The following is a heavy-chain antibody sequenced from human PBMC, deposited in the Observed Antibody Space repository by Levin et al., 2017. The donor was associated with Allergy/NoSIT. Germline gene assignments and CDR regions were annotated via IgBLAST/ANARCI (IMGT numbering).Heavy chain of an antibody. CDR1: GFTFSNYA. Sequence: GESLKISCAASGFTFSNYAMTWVRQAPGKGLEWVSAITGSGAATYYADSVKGRFTISRDNSKNTLYLQMNTLRAEDTALYYCAKVPMIRNDYDFSLWGQGTLVTVSS. CDR2: ITGSGAAT. CDR3: AKVPMIRNDYDFSL. D-gene: IGHD3/OR15-3a*01. J-gene: IGHJ4*02. V-gene: IGHV3-23*01.